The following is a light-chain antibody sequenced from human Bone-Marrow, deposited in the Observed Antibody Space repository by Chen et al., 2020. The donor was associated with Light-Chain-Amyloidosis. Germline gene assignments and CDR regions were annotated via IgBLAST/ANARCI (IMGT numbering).Light chain of an antibody. J-gene: IGLJ3*02. Sequence: QSALTQPPSLSAAPGQNVTISCSGSSSNIGKNFVSWYQQLPGTAPKLLIYDSNKRPSGTPDRFSGTQSRTSAALGITGLQTGDEADYYCGAWDISLSGRVFGGGTRLTV. CDR1: SSNIGKNF. V-gene: IGLV1-51*01. CDR2: DSN. CDR3: GAWDISLSGRV.